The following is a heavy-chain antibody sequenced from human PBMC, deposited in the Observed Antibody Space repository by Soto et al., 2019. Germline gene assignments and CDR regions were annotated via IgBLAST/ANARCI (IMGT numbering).Heavy chain of an antibody. CDR2: LSGSGTST. CDR1: GFSFVNYA. CDR3: AKATTNGGWFNPFDS. V-gene: IGHV3-23*01. J-gene: IGHJ4*02. D-gene: IGHD6-19*01. Sequence: PGGSLRLSCAASGFSFVNYAVNWVRQAHGKGLEWVSGLSGSGTSTYYADSVKGRFTISRDNSRDKLFLQMNSLTADDTAVYYCAKATTNGGWFNPFDSWGQGALVTVSS.